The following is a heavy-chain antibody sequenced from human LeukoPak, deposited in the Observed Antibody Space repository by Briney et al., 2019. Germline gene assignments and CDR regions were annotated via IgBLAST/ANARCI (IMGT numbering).Heavy chain of an antibody. J-gene: IGHJ4*02. CDR3: ARRSIAARLYYFDY. CDR1: GGSFSGYY. V-gene: IGHV4-34*01. D-gene: IGHD6-6*01. CDR2: INHSGST. Sequence: TASETLSLTCAVYGGSFSGYYWSWIRQPPGKGLEWIGEINHSGSTNYNPSLKSRVTISVDTSKNQFSLKLSSVTAADTAVYYCARRSIAARLYYFDYWGQGTLVTVSS.